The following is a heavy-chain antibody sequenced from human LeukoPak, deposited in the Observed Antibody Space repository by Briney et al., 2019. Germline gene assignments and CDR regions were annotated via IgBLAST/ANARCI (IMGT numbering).Heavy chain of an antibody. CDR2: IYSGGDT. J-gene: IGHJ3*02. CDR1: GLTVTSNY. CDR3: ARASYTSGWRGAFDI. D-gene: IGHD6-19*01. V-gene: IGHV3-53*04. Sequence: PGGSLRLSCVASGLTVTSNYMSWVRQAPGKGLQWVSDIYSGGDTFYADSVKGRFIISRHNSKSTLYLQMNSLRAEATAVYYCARASYTSGWRGAFDIWGHGTMVTVSS.